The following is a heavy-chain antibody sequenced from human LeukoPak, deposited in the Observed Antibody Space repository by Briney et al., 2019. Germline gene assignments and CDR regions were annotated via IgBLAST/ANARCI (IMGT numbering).Heavy chain of an antibody. Sequence: PGGSLRLSCTTSGFTFVDYAMNWVRQAPGKGLECVAVIGSKAYGGTTDYAASVKGRFTISRDDSKSIAYLQMNSLKTEDTAVYYCVRRYSYAYGYFDSWGQGTLVTVSS. J-gene: IGHJ4*02. V-gene: IGHV3-49*04. CDR1: GFTFVDYA. CDR3: VRRYSYAYGYFDS. D-gene: IGHD5-18*01. CDR2: IGSKAYGGTT.